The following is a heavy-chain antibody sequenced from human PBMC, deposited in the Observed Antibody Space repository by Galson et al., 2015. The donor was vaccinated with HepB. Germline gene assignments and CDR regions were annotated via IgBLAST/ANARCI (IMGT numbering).Heavy chain of an antibody. V-gene: IGHV6-1*01. CDR2: TYYRSKWYN. J-gene: IGHJ3*02. CDR3: ARAGLTGDLFAFDI. Sequence: CAISGDSVSSNSAARNWIRQSPSRGLEWLGRTYYRSKWYNDYAVSVKSRITINPDTSKNQFSLQLNSVTPEDTAVYYCARAGLTGDLFAFDIWGQGTMVTVSS. CDR1: GDSVSSNSAA. D-gene: IGHD7-27*01.